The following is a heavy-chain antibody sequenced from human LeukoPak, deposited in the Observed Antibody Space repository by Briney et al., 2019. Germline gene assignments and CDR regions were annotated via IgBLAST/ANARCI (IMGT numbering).Heavy chain of an antibody. Sequence: SETLSLTCTVSGGSISSYYWSWIRQPPGKGLEWIGYIYYSGSTNYNPSLKSRVTISVDTSKNQFSLKLSSVTAADTAVYYCARRGFHCSSTSCPNWFDPWGQGTLVTVSS. V-gene: IGHV4-59*08. CDR1: GGSISSYY. CDR3: ARRGFHCSSTSCPNWFDP. J-gene: IGHJ5*02. D-gene: IGHD2-2*01. CDR2: IYYSGST.